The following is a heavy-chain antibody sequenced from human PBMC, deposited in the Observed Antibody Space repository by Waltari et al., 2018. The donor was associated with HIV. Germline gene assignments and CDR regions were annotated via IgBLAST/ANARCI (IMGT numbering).Heavy chain of an antibody. CDR3: ARDHYYGSSGYYSDY. Sequence: QVHLVQSGAELRKPGASVTVSCKASGYNFTNYGITWVRQAPGQGLEWMGWISGYNGHTKYAQKVRGRVTMTTHTSTSTAYLGMGSLRFDDTAVYYCARDHYYGSSGYYSDYWGQGTLVTVSS. CDR1: GYNFTNYG. J-gene: IGHJ4*02. V-gene: IGHV1-18*01. CDR2: ISGYNGHT. D-gene: IGHD3-22*01.